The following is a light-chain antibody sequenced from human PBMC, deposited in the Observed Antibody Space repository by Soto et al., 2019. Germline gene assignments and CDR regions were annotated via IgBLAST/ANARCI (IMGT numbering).Light chain of an antibody. CDR3: QQYTSYST. CDR1: QSINSW. CDR2: KAS. Sequence: DIQMTQSPSTLSASVGDRVTITCRARQSINSWLAWYQQKPGRAPKLLLYKASRLESGVPSRFSGSGSGTEFTLTISSLQPDDFATYCCQQYTSYSTFGQGTKVEIK. V-gene: IGKV1-5*03. J-gene: IGKJ1*01.